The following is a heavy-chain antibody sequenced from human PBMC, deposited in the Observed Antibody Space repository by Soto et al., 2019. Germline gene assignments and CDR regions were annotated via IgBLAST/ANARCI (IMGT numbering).Heavy chain of an antibody. CDR2: MYYTGKT. V-gene: IGHV4-31*01. J-gene: IGHJ3*01. CDR1: GGSISSGAYY. CDR3: ARRRAFSNWESGAYAFDL. Sequence: QVQLQESGPGLVQPSQTLSLNCTVSGGSISSGAYYWSWIRQHPGKGLEWIGYMYYTGKTYYNPSHESLAILAGDPTKNHFSLNLTSVTAADTAVYYCARRRAFSNWESGAYAFDLWGQGTMITVSS. D-gene: IGHD6-13*01.